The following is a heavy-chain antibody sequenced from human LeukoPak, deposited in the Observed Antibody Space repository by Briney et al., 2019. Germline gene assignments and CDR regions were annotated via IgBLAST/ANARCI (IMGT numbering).Heavy chain of an antibody. J-gene: IGHJ4*02. Sequence: PGGSLRLSCAASGFTFRSYSMNWVRQAPGKGLEWVSSISGSSSYIYYADSVKGRFTISRDNAKNSLYLQMNSLRAEDTAVYYCARDSYSSSSGLFDYWGQGTLVTVSS. V-gene: IGHV3-21*01. CDR3: ARDSYSSSSGLFDY. CDR1: GFTFRSYS. D-gene: IGHD6-6*01. CDR2: ISGSSSYI.